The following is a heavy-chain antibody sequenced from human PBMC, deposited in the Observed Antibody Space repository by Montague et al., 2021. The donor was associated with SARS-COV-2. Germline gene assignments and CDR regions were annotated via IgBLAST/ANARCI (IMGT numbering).Heavy chain of an antibody. Sequence: SETLSLTCTVSGGSIRTSSYYWGWIRQPPGKGLDWIGSIYYSGSTYYNPSLKSRVTISVDTSKNQFSLKLSSVTAADTAAYYCAMRGGAPDAFDVWGQGTMAIVSS. J-gene: IGHJ3*01. CDR1: GGSIRTSSYY. D-gene: IGHD4-17*01. CDR2: IYYSGST. V-gene: IGHV4-39*01. CDR3: AMRGGAPDAFDV.